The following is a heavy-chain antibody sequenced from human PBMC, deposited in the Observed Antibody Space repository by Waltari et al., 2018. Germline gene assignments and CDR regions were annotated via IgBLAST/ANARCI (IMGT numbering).Heavy chain of an antibody. D-gene: IGHD6-6*01. CDR3: ARILSSSVPNISYYSGMDV. Sequence: QVQLVQSGAEVKKPGASVKVSCKASGNNFTSYDINWVRQATGQGLEWMGWMNPNSGNTGYTQKFQGRVTMTSDTSISTAYMELSSLRSEDAAVYYCARILSSSVPNISYYSGMDVWGQGTTVIVSS. J-gene: IGHJ6*02. CDR2: MNPNSGNT. CDR1: GNNFTSYD. V-gene: IGHV1-8*01.